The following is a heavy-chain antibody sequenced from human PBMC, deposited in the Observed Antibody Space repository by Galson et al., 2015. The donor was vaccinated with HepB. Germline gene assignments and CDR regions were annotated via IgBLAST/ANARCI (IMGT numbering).Heavy chain of an antibody. V-gene: IGHV7-4-1*02. CDR1: GYTFTTHA. J-gene: IGHJ4*02. D-gene: IGHD3-16*01. CDR2: IRTDTGNP. CDR3: AREYLGESLGY. Sequence: SVKVSCKAFGYTFTTHAIHWVRQAPGQELEWMGWIRTDTGNPIYAQGFTGRFVFSLDTSVSTTYLQISTLKAEDTAVYYCAREYLGESLGYWGQGTLVTVSS.